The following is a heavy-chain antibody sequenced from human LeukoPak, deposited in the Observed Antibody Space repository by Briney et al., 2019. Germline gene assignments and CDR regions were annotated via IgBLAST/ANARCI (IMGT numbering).Heavy chain of an antibody. CDR2: IYHSGST. V-gene: IGHV4-4*02. J-gene: IGHJ4*02. CDR1: GDSISSYNW. CDR3: ARLRAAAGLYYFDY. Sequence: SGTLSLTCAVSGDSISSYNWWSWVRQPPGKGLEWIGEIYHSGSTNYNPSLKSRVTISVDKSKNQFSLKLNSATAADTAVYYCARLRAAAGLYYFDYWGQGTLVTVSS. D-gene: IGHD6-13*01.